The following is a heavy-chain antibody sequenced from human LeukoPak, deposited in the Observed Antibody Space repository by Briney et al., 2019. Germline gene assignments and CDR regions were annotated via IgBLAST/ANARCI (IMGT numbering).Heavy chain of an antibody. CDR2: INHSGST. Sequence: PSETLSLTCAVYGGSFSGYYWSWSRQPPGKGLEWIGEINHSGSTNYNPSLKSRVTISVDTSKNQFSLKLSSVTAADTAVYYCARAAYCSGGSCYSLLPYNYWGQGTLVTVSS. D-gene: IGHD2-15*01. CDR3: ARAAYCSGGSCYSLLPYNY. V-gene: IGHV4-34*01. J-gene: IGHJ4*02. CDR1: GGSFSGYY.